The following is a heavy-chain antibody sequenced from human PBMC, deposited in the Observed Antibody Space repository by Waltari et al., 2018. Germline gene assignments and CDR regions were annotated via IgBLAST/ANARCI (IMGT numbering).Heavy chain of an antibody. CDR2: INPNSGDT. D-gene: IGHD2-2*01. J-gene: IGHJ4*02. CDR3: ARLQLATAFDY. Sequence: QVQLVQSGAEVKEPGASVKVSCKASGYTFTGYYMNWVRQAPGQGLEWMGWINPNSGDTNYAQKFQGRVTMTRDTSISTAYMELSRLRSDDTAVYYCARLQLATAFDYWGQGTLVTVSS. CDR1: GYTFTGYY. V-gene: IGHV1-2*02.